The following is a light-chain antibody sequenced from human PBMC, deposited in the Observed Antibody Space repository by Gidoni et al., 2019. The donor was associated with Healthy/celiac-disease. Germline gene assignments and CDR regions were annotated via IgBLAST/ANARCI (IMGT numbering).Light chain of an antibody. CDR2: GNS. CDR1: STNIGAGYA. J-gene: IGLJ3*02. V-gene: IGLV1-40*01. CDR3: QSYDSSLSGFWV. Sequence: QSVLTQPPSVSGAPGQRVTISCTGSSTNIGAGYAVHWYQQLPGTAPKLPIYGNSNRPSGVPDRFSGSKSGTSASLAITGLQAEDEADYYCQSYDSSLSGFWVFGGGTKLTVL.